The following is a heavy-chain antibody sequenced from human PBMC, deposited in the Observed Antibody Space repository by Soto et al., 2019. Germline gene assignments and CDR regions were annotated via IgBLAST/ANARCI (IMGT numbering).Heavy chain of an antibody. D-gene: IGHD2-15*01. V-gene: IGHV1-3*01. J-gene: IGHJ5*02. Sequence: ASVKVSCKASGYSFTRYTMNWLRQAPGQRLEWMGWINPDNGNTKSSQKFQDRVIITRDTSASTAYMDLSSLRSEDTAVYYCARGIATGQLDPWGQGTLVTVSS. CDR2: INPDNGNT. CDR3: ARGIATGQLDP. CDR1: GYSFTRYT.